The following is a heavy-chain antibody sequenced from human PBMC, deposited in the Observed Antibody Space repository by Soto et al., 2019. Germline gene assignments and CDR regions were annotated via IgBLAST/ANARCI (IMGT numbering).Heavy chain of an antibody. CDR1: GGSFSGYY. CDR2: INHSGST. D-gene: IGHD6-13*01. J-gene: IGHJ4*02. Sequence: SETLSLTCAVYGGSFSGYYWSWIRQPPGKGLEWIGEINHSGSTNNNPSLKSRVTISVDTSKNQFSLKLSSVTAADTAVYYCARRAAGFPFDYWGQGTLVTVSS. CDR3: ARRAAGFPFDY. V-gene: IGHV4-34*01.